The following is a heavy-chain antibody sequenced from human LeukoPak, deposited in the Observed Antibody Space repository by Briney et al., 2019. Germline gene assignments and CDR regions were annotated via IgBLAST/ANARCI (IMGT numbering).Heavy chain of an antibody. CDR1: GFTFSNYA. CDR2: IWYDGSNK. CDR3: ARDLGLYSPPNYYYYYMDV. J-gene: IGHJ6*03. V-gene: IGHV3-33*01. D-gene: IGHD3-10*01. Sequence: GGSLRLSCAASGFTFSNYAMHWVRQAPGKGLEWVAVIWYDGSNKYYADSVKGRFTISRDNSKNTLYLQMNSLRAEDTAVYYCARDLGLYSPPNYYYYYMDVWGEGTTVTVSS.